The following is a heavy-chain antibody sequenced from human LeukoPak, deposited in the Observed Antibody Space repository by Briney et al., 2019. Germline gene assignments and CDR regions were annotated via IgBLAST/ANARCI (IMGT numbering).Heavy chain of an antibody. CDR2: IYSGGST. D-gene: IGHD5-12*01. CDR3: ARDDPRYSGYDFSS. V-gene: IGHV3-53*01. Sequence: GGSLRLSCAASGFTVSSNYMSWVRQAPGKGLEWVSVIYSGGSTYYADSVKGRFTISRDNSKNTLYLQMNSLRAEDTAVYYCARDDPRYSGYDFSSWGQGTLVTVSS. J-gene: IGHJ4*02. CDR1: GFTVSSNY.